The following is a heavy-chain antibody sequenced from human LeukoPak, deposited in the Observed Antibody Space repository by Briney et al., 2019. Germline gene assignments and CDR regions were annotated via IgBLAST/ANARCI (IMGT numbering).Heavy chain of an antibody. CDR2: IYYSGST. CDR1: GGSISSYY. J-gene: IGHJ5*02. CDR3: AREGTSGTHLNWFDP. V-gene: IGHV4-59*01. Sequence: PSETLSLTCTVSGGSISSYYWSWIRQPPGKGLEWIGYIYYSGSTNYNPSLKSRVTLSVDTSKNQFSLKLSSVTAADTAVYYRAREGTSGTHLNWFDPWGQGTLVTVSS. D-gene: IGHD1-1*01.